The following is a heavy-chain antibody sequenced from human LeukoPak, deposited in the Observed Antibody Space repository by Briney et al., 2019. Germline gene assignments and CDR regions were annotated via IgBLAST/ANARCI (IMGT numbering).Heavy chain of an antibody. CDR2: ISYDGSNK. CDR1: GFTFSSYA. D-gene: IGHD3-22*01. Sequence: PGRSLRLSCAASGFTFSSYAMHWVRQAPGKGLEWVAVISYDGSNKYYADSVKGRFTISRDNSKNTLYLQMNSLRAEDTAVYYCARFGHYYDSSGYYNWGQGTLVTVSS. J-gene: IGHJ4*02. V-gene: IGHV3-30-3*01. CDR3: ARFGHYYDSSGYYN.